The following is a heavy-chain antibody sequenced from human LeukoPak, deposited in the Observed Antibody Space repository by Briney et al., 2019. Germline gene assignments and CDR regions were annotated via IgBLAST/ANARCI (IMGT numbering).Heavy chain of an antibody. CDR3: AKWASDNRAFDL. CDR1: GTSITSYY. J-gene: IGHJ4*02. D-gene: IGHD2-8*01. CDR2: GHYSGNT. V-gene: IGHV4-59*08. Sequence: SETLSLTCTVSGTSITSYYWNCIRQAPGQGPEWIGYGHYSGNTKYNPPLKSRVTISVDTSKNQFSLRLSSVTAADTAVYFCAKWASDNRAFDLWGQGTLVTVSS.